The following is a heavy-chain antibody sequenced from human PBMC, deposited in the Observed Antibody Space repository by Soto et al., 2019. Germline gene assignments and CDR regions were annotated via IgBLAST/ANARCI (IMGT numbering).Heavy chain of an antibody. V-gene: IGHV4-59*01. CDR3: ARGSPPRDYGDCFDY. J-gene: IGHJ4*02. Sequence: PSETLSLTCTVSGGSISSYYWSWIRQPPGKGLEWIGYIYYSGSTNYNPSLKSRVTISVDTSKNQFSLKLSSVTAADTAVYYCARGSPPRDYGDCFDYWGQGTLVTVSS. CDR1: GGSISSYY. D-gene: IGHD4-17*01. CDR2: IYYSGST.